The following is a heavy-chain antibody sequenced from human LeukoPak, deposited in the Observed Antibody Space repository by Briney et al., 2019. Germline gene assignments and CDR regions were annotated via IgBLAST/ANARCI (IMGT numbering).Heavy chain of an antibody. CDR1: GFAFGTYA. CDR3: ARASFGVVIPYMDV. J-gene: IGHJ6*03. CDR2: ISSSSSTI. V-gene: IGHV3-48*01. Sequence: GGSLRLSCAGFGFAFGTYAMSWVRQAPGKGLEWVSYISSSSSTIYYADSVKGRFTISRDNAKNSLYLQMNSLRAEDTAVYYCARASFGVVIPYMDVWGKGTTVTVSS. D-gene: IGHD3-3*01.